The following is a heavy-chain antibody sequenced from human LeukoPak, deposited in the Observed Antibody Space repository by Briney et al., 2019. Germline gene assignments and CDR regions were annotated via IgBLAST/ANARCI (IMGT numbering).Heavy chain of an antibody. CDR3: ANAIENDGFDI. Sequence: GGSLRLSCAASGFTFSSYGMHWVRQAPGKGLEWVSVISYDGSNKYSADSVKGRYTISRDNSKYTLYLQMNSLRAEDTAVYYCANAIENDGFDIWGQGTMVTASS. CDR1: GFTFSSYG. J-gene: IGHJ3*02. D-gene: IGHD5-24*01. V-gene: IGHV3-30*18. CDR2: ISYDGSNK.